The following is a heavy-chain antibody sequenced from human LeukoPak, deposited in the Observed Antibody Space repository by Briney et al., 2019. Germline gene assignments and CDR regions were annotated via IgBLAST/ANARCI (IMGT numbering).Heavy chain of an antibody. J-gene: IGHJ6*03. Sequence: SLRLSCAASGFTFSSYSMSWVRQAPGTGLEWVSAIYNCGTTYYADSAKGRFTISRDNSKNTLYLQMNSLRAEDTAVYYCARSPKVPRVHYYYDYMDVSGKGTPVTVSS. CDR2: IYNCGTT. CDR3: ARSPKVPRVHYYYDYMDV. CDR1: GFTFSSYS. D-gene: IGHD1-1*01. V-gene: IGHV3-66*01.